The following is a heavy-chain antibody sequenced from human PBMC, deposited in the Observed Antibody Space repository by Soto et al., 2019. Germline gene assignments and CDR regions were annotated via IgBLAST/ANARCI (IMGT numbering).Heavy chain of an antibody. CDR3: ASVLNYSNPYNWFDP. J-gene: IGHJ5*02. CDR2: IYHSGST. V-gene: IGHV4-4*02. D-gene: IGHD4-4*01. CDR1: GCSISSGNW. Sequence: SAPLSLNSAVSGCSISSGNWRIWVRQPPGKGLEWIGEIYHSGSTNYNPSLKSRVTISVDKSKNQFSLKLSSVTAADTAVYYCASVLNYSNPYNWFDPWGQG.